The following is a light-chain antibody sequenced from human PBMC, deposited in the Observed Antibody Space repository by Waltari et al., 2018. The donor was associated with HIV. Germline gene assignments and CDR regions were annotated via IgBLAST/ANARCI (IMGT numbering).Light chain of an antibody. CDR2: DAS. J-gene: IGKJ1*01. CDR3: QQAYRGRT. V-gene: IGKV1-39*01. Sequence: DIQLTQSPSSLPASVRDRVTITCRASQSISTSLNLYQHKPGEAPKLLIFDASRLHTGVPSRFSGSGSGTQFTLTISSLQPEEFATYYCQQAYRGRTFGQGTKVDIK. CDR1: QSISTS.